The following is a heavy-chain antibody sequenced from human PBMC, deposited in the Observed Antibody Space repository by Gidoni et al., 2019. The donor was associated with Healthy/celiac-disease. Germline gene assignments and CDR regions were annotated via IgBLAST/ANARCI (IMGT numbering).Heavy chain of an antibody. CDR1: GFTVSSNY. CDR2: IYSGSST. CDR3: ARVGDGYNDY. J-gene: IGHJ4*02. Sequence: ASGFTVSSNYMSWVRQAPGKGLEWVSVIYSGSSTYYADSVKGRFTISRDNSKNTLYLQMNSLRAEDTAVYYCARVGDGYNDYWGQGTLVTVSS. V-gene: IGHV3-53*01. D-gene: IGHD5-12*01.